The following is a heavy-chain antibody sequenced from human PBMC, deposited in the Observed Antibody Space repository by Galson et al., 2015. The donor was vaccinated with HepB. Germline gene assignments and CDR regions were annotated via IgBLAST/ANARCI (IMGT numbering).Heavy chain of an antibody. CDR3: ASDPGRYCSSITCYPGYYHYAMDV. J-gene: IGHJ6*02. CDR2: IHYSGNT. CDR1: NGSISSFY. V-gene: IGHV4-59*01. D-gene: IGHD2/OR15-2a*01. Sequence: SETLSLTCTVSNGSISSFYWSWIRQPPGKGLEWIGYIHYSGNTEYNPSLKSRVAISVDTSKNQVSLKLNSVTAADTAVYYCASDPGRYCSSITCYPGYYHYAMDVWGQGTTVTVSS.